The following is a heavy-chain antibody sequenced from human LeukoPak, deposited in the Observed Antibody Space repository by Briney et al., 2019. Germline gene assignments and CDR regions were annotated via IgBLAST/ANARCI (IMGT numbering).Heavy chain of an antibody. CDR1: GGSISSGGYY. V-gene: IGHV3-23*01. CDR3: AKRSCSSTSCYSHFDY. D-gene: IGHD2-2*01. CDR2: ISGSGGST. Sequence: ETLSLTCTVSGGSISSGGYYWSWVRQAPGKGLEWVSAISGSGGSTYYADSVKGRFTISRDNSKNTLYLQMNSLRAEDTAVYYCAKRSCSSTSCYSHFDYWGQGTLVTVSS. J-gene: IGHJ4*02.